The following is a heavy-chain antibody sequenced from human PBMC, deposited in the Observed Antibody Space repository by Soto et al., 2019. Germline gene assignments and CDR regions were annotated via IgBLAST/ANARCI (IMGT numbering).Heavy chain of an antibody. CDR1: GFTVSSNY. V-gene: IGHV3-53*04. Sequence: EVQLVESGGGLVQPGGSLRLSCAASGFTVSSNYMSWVRQAPGKGLEWVSVIYSGGSTYYADSVKGRFTISRHNSKNTLYLQMNSLRAEDTAVYYCARDLGGSYVRPNAFDIWGQGTMVTVSS. D-gene: IGHD1-26*01. CDR3: ARDLGGSYVRPNAFDI. CDR2: IYSGGST. J-gene: IGHJ3*02.